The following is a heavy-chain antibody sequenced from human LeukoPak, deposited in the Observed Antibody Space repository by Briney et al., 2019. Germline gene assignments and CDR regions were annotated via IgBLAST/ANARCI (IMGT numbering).Heavy chain of an antibody. J-gene: IGHJ4*02. CDR3: ARRPCIAVAEYYFDY. V-gene: IGHV4-39*01. CDR1: GGSISSSSYY. D-gene: IGHD6-19*01. CDR2: IYYSGST. Sequence: SETLSLTCTVSGGSISSSSYYWGWIRQPPGKGLEWIGSIYYSGSTYYNPSLKSRVTISVDTPKHQFLLKLSSVTAADTAVYYCARRPCIAVAEYYFDYWGQGTLVTVSS.